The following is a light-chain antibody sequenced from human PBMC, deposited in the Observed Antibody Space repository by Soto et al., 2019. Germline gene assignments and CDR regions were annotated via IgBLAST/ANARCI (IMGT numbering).Light chain of an antibody. J-gene: IGKJ5*01. CDR2: GAS. CDR3: QEYDGAPIT. Sequence: PQSPVTLSVSRRDIVTLSCRASQSISMNLASYQHKPGQAPRLLIHGASTRATGVPARISGSGSGTDFTLTIARLEPEDFAVYYCQEYDGAPITFGLGTRLEIK. V-gene: IGKV3D-15*01. CDR1: QSISMN.